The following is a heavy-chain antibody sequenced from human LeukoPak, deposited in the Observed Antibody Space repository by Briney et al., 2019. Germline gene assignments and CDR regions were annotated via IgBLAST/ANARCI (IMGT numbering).Heavy chain of an antibody. Sequence: PSETLSLTCTVSGGSISSYYWSWIRQPAGKGLEWIGRIYTSGSTNYNPSLKSRVTMSVDTSKNQFSLKLSSVTAADTAVYYCARGPAPDSWSGEGPLTSFDYWGQGTLVTVSS. CDR1: GGSISSYY. J-gene: IGHJ4*02. CDR3: ARGPAPDSWSGEGPLTSFDY. CDR2: IYTSGST. V-gene: IGHV4-4*07. D-gene: IGHD3-3*01.